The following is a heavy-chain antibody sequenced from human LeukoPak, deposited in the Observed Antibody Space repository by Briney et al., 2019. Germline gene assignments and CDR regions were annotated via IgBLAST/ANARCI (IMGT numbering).Heavy chain of an antibody. Sequence: EPSETLSLTCTVSGGSISSYYWSWIRQPPGKGLEWIGYIYYSGSTNYNPSLKSRVTISVDTSKNQFSLKLSSVTAADTAVYYCARDLNYYDSSGYYFSLDAFDIWGQGTMVTVSS. J-gene: IGHJ3*02. D-gene: IGHD3-22*01. CDR1: GGSISSYY. CDR3: ARDLNYYDSSGYYFSLDAFDI. CDR2: IYYSGST. V-gene: IGHV4-59*01.